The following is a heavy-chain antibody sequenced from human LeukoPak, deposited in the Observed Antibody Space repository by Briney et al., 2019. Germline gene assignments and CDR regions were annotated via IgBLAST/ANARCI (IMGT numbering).Heavy chain of an antibody. V-gene: IGHV1-2*06. CDR3: ARALVGVTHDPNYNWFDP. Sequence: GASVKVSCKASGYTFTGYYMHWVRQAPGQGLEWMGRINPNSGGTNYAQKFQGRVTMTRDTSISTAYMELSRLRSEDTAVYYCARALVGVTHDPNYNWFDPWGQGTLVTVSS. J-gene: IGHJ5*02. CDR1: GYTFTGYY. CDR2: INPNSGGT. D-gene: IGHD2-15*01.